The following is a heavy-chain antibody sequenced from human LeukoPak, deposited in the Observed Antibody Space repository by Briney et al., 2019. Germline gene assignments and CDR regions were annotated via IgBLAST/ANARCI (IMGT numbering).Heavy chain of an antibody. CDR2: ISYDGSNK. CDR3: ATVKRDCSGGTCYSYDY. V-gene: IGHV3-30-3*01. J-gene: IGHJ4*02. CDR1: GFTFSSYA. Sequence: GGSLRLSCAASGFTFSSYAMHWVRQAPGKGLEWVAVISYDGSNKYYADSVKGRFTISRDNSKNTVFLQMNSLRADDTAVYYCATVKRDCSGGTCYSYDYWGQGTLVTVSS. D-gene: IGHD2-15*01.